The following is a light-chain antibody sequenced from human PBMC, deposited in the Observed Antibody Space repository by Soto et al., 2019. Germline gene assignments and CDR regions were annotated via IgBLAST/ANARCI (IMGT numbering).Light chain of an antibody. CDR1: EIINSGY. CDR2: GAS. Sequence: ENLLTQSPATLSLSAGERATLFCRASEIINSGYLAWYQQQPGRAPRLLIYGASKRATGIPDRFSGSESGTDFTLTINSLEPEDSAVYYCQQYGSSPPFGQATRLEIK. V-gene: IGKV3-20*01. J-gene: IGKJ5*01. CDR3: QQYGSSPP.